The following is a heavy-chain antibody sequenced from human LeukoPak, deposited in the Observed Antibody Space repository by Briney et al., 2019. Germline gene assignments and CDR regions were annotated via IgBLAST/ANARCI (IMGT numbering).Heavy chain of an antibody. V-gene: IGHV4-39*07. J-gene: IGHJ4*02. CDR2: IYYSGST. D-gene: IGHD3-22*01. CDR3: ARIVHSGYYTG. CDR1: GGSISSSSYY. Sequence: SETLSLTCTVSGGSISSSSYYWGWIRQPPGKGLEWIGSIYYSGSTYYNPSLKSRVTISVDTSKNQFSLKLSSVTAADTAVYYCARIVHSGYYTGWGQGTLVTVSS.